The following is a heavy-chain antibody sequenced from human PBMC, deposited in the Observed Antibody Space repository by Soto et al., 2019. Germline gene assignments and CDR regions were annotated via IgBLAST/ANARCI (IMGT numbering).Heavy chain of an antibody. Sequence: PGESLKISGSGSGYSLTSYWISWVRQMPGKGLEWMGRIDPSDSYTNYSPSFQGHVTISADKSISTAYLQWSSLKASDTAMYYCARHVLGKGGWFDPWGQGTLVTSPQ. V-gene: IGHV5-10-1*01. CDR2: IDPSDSYT. D-gene: IGHD3-10*02. CDR3: ARHVLGKGGWFDP. J-gene: IGHJ5*02. CDR1: GYSLTSYW.